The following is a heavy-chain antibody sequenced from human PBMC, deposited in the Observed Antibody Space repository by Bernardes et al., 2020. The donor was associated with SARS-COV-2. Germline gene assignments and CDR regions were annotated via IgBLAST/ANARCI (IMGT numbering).Heavy chain of an antibody. V-gene: IGHV1-8*01. CDR3: YSSTWYGGGFDH. CDR2: MNPDTGNI. CDR1: GYPFTSYD. J-gene: IGHJ4*02. D-gene: IGHD6-13*01. Sequence: ASVKVSCKASGYPFTSYDFNWVRQASGQGLEWMGWMNPDTGNIVYAQRFQGRVTMTRDTSIGTAYMELSSLTSEDSAVYYCYSSTWYGGGFDHWGQGTTVTVSS.